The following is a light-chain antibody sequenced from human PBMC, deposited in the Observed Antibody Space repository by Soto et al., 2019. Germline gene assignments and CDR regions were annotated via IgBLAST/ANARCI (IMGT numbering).Light chain of an antibody. Sequence: QSVLTQPPSVSGSPGQSXAISCTGTSSDVGTYNRVSWYQQPPGTAPRLMIYDVSNRPSGVPDRFSGSKSGNTASLTISGLQAEDEADYYCSSYTSTSTYVFGTGTKVTXL. V-gene: IGLV2-18*02. CDR3: SSYTSTSTYV. CDR2: DVS. CDR1: SSDVGTYNR. J-gene: IGLJ1*01.